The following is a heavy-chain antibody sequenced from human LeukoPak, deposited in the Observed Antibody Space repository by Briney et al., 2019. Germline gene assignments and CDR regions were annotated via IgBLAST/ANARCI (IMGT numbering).Heavy chain of an antibody. CDR1: GGTFSSYA. Sequence: VASVKVSCKASGGTFSSYAISWVRQAPGQGLEWMGGIIPIFGTANYAQKFQGRVTITADKSTSTAYMEPSSLRSEDTAVYYCARAPGVYYGSGTLHYYYMDVWGKGTTVTVSS. J-gene: IGHJ6*03. D-gene: IGHD3-10*01. CDR3: ARAPGVYYGSGTLHYYYMDV. V-gene: IGHV1-69*06. CDR2: IIPIFGTA.